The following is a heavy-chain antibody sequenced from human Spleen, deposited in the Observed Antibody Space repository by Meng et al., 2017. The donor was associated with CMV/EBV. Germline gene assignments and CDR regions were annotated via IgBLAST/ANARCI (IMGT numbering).Heavy chain of an antibody. Sequence: GSLRLSCTVSGGSVSSGSYYWSWIRQPPGKGLEWIGYIYYSGSTNYNPSLKSRVTISVDTSKNQFSLKLSSVTAADTAVYYCARVDELLTAHLFDYWGQGTLVTVSS. CDR1: GGSVSSGSYY. V-gene: IGHV4-61*01. D-gene: IGHD2-15*01. J-gene: IGHJ4*02. CDR3: ARVDELLTAHLFDY. CDR2: IYYSGST.